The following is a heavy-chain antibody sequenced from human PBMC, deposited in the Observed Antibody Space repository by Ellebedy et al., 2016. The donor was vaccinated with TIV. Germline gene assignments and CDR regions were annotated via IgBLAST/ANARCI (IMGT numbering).Heavy chain of an antibody. CDR2: LYHSGSA. CDR3: ARAPLTHYDIMTGYYFES. Sequence: MPSETLSLTCTVSGGSVNNDAYFWSWIRQHPGKGLAFIGYLYHSGSAYYSPSLESRLALAVDTSKNQFSLTLTSVTAADTAVYYCARAPLTHYDIMTGYYFESWGQGTLVTVSS. CDR1: GGSVNNDAYF. J-gene: IGHJ4*02. D-gene: IGHD3-9*01. V-gene: IGHV4-31*03.